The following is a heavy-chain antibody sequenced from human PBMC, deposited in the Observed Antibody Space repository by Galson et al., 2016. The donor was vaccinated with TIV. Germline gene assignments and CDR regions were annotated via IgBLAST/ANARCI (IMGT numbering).Heavy chain of an antibody. CDR1: GFIFSDYY. J-gene: IGHJ6*02. D-gene: IGHD2-8*02. CDR2: ISRSDNTI. Sequence: SLRLSCAGSGFIFSDYYMSWIRQAPGKGLEWVSCISRSDNTIYYADSVKGRFTISRDNAKKSLFLQMNSLRVDDTAVYYCARDGTVGEMGSDYYYYGMDVWGQGTPVTVSS. CDR3: ARDGTVGEMGSDYYYYGMDV. V-gene: IGHV3-11*01.